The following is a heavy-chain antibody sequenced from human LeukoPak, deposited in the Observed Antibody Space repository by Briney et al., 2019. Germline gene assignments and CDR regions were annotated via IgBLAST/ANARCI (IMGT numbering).Heavy chain of an antibody. Sequence: SETLSLTCSVSGGPISISASYWGWVRQPPGKGLEWIGSMYSIGSTYYNPSLNSRVTISVDTSKNQFSLKLRSVTAADTAVYYCAGLTLSRDGYNRAFDIWGQGTMVTVSS. J-gene: IGHJ3*02. CDR1: GGPISISASY. CDR2: MYSIGST. D-gene: IGHD5-24*01. CDR3: AGLTLSRDGYNRAFDI. V-gene: IGHV4-39*01.